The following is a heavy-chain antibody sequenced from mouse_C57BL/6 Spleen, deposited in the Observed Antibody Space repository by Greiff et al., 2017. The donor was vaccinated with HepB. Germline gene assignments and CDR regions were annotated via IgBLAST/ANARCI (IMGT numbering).Heavy chain of an antibody. V-gene: IGHV1-18*01. CDR2: INPNNGGN. CDR1: GYTFTDYN. J-gene: IGHJ1*03. Sequence: EVKLQQSGPELVKPGASVKIPCKASGYTFTDYNMDWVQQSHGKSLEWIGDINPNNGGNIYNQKLKGQATLNVDKSSSTAYMELRILTSEDTAVYYCARYCSTTVVSNWYFDVWGTVTTVTVSS. D-gene: IGHD1-1*01. CDR3: ARYCSTTVVSNWYFDV.